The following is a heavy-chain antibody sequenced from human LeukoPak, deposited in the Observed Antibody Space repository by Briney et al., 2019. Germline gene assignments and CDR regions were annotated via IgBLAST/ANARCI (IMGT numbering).Heavy chain of an antibody. CDR1: GGSISSYY. CDR2: IYYSGST. Sequence: PSETLSLTCTVSGGSISSYYWSWIRQPPGKGLEWIGYIYYSGSTNYNPSLKSRVTISVDTSKNQFSLKLSSVTAADTAVYYCARGRRAYTFDYWGQGTLVTDSS. CDR3: ARGRRAYTFDY. J-gene: IGHJ4*02. V-gene: IGHV4-59*01. D-gene: IGHD4-11*01.